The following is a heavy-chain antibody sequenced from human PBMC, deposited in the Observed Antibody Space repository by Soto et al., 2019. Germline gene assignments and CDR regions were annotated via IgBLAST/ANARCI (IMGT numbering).Heavy chain of an antibody. CDR1: GFTFSSYA. CDR3: AKGYPGRDGMDV. V-gene: IGHV3-23*01. Sequence: EVQLLESGGGLVQPGESLRLSCAASGFTFSSYAMSWVRQAPGKGLEWVSAISGSGGSTYYADSVKGRFTISRDTSKNTLYLQMNSLRVEDTAVYYCAKGYPGRDGMDVWGQGTTVTVSS. D-gene: IGHD5-18*01. J-gene: IGHJ6*02. CDR2: ISGSGGST.